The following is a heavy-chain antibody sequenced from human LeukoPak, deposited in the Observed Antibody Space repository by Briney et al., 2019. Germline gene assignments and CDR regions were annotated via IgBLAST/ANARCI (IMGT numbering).Heavy chain of an antibody. Sequence: SETLSRTCTVSGGSVSSGSYYWSWIRQPPGKGLEWIGYIYYSGSTNYNPSLKSRVTISVDTSKNQFSLKLSSVTAADTAVYYCAREGLYGDYVWSLDYWGQGTLVTVSS. D-gene: IGHD4-17*01. CDR3: AREGLYGDYVWSLDY. V-gene: IGHV4-61*01. CDR1: GGSVSSGSYY. CDR2: IYYSGST. J-gene: IGHJ4*02.